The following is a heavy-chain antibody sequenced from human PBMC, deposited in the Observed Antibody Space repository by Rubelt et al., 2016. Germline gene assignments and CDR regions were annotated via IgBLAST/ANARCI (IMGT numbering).Heavy chain of an antibody. CDR1: GFTFGSYA. Sequence: EVQLLESGGGLVQPGGSLRLSCAASGFTFGSYAMSWVRQAPGKGLEWVSAISGSGGSTYYADSVKGRFTISRDNSKNTLYLQMNSRRAEDTAVYYCASLVGAYRLDDYWGQGTLVTVSS. CDR2: ISGSGGST. J-gene: IGHJ4*02. D-gene: IGHD1-26*01. CDR3: ASLVGAYRLDDY. V-gene: IGHV3-23*01.